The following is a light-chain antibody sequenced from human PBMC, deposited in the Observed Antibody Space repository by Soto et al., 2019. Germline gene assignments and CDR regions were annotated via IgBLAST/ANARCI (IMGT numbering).Light chain of an antibody. CDR2: GAS. J-gene: IGKJ1*01. CDR1: QRLGRNY. CDR3: HQYDNPPQT. Sequence: ETVLTQSPGTLSLSPGERATLSCRASQRLGRNYLAWYQQNPGQAPRLLIYGASNRATGIPERFSGSGSGTDFTLTISRLEPEDLGVYYCHQYDNPPQTFGQGTKVDIK. V-gene: IGKV3-20*01.